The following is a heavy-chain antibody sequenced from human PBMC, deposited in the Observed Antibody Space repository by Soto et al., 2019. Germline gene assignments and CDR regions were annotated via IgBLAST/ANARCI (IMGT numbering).Heavy chain of an antibody. Sequence: QVQLVQSGAELKKPGASVKVSCKASGNTVPNYAIHWVRQAPGQRLEWMGWINGGNGNTYYSEHFQGRVTFTSYTSTGTVYMQLSSLTSEDTAVYYCARDDSGFSGSHYIDYFNYWGQGALVTVSS. CDR2: INGGNGNT. CDR3: ARDDSGFSGSHYIDYFNY. V-gene: IGHV1-3*01. J-gene: IGHJ4*02. D-gene: IGHD1-26*01. CDR1: GNTVPNYA.